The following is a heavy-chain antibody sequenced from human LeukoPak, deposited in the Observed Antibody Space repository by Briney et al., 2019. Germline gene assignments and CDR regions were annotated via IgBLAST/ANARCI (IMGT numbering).Heavy chain of an antibody. J-gene: IGHJ6*03. CDR3: ARNYYYMDV. CDR2: ISSTGGTI. V-gene: IGHV3-48*03. CDR1: GFTFSSYA. Sequence: GGSLRLSCAASGFTFSSYAMSWVRQAPGKGLDWVSYISSTGGTIYYADSVKGRFTISRDNAKNSLYLQMNSLRAEDTAVYYCARNYYYMDVWGKGTTVTISS.